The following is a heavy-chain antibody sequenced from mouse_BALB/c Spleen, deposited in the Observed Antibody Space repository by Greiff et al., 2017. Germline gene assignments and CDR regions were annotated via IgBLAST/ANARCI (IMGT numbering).Heavy chain of an antibody. Sequence: QVQLQQSGPELVRPGVSVKISCKGSSYTFTDYAMHWVKQSHAKSLEWIGVISTYYGNTNYNQKFKGKATMTVDKSSSTAYMELARLTSEDSAVYYCARGDWDSAMYYWGQGTSVTVSS. CDR1: SYTFTDYA. CDR2: ISTYYGNT. D-gene: IGHD4-1*01. CDR3: ARGDWDSAMYY. V-gene: IGHV1-67*01. J-gene: IGHJ4*01.